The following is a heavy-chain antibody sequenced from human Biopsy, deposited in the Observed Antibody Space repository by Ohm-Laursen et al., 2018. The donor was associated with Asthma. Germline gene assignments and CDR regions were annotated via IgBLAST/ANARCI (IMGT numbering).Heavy chain of an antibody. CDR3: ARGDSSNWSHYYFDY. Sequence: SLRLSCTASGFAVSRDYMFWVRQAPGKGLEWVSVIYSGGTSHTADSVRGRFTISRDYSKNTLYLQMHSLRAEDTAVYYCARGDSSNWSHYYFDYWGQGTLV. D-gene: IGHD3-22*01. CDR1: GFAVSRDY. CDR2: IYSGGTS. V-gene: IGHV3-53*01. J-gene: IGHJ4*02.